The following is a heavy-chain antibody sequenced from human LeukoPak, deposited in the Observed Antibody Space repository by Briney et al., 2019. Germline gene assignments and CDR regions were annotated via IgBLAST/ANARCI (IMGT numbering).Heavy chain of an antibody. J-gene: IGHJ4*02. D-gene: IGHD6-19*01. Sequence: SVRVSCKASGGTFSSYAISWVRQAPGQGLEWMGGIIPIFGTANYAQKFQGRVTITADESTSTAYMELSSLRSEDTAVYYCARGSGGWYYFDYWGQGTLVTVSS. CDR3: ARGSGGWYYFDY. V-gene: IGHV1-69*13. CDR1: GGTFSSYA. CDR2: IIPIFGTA.